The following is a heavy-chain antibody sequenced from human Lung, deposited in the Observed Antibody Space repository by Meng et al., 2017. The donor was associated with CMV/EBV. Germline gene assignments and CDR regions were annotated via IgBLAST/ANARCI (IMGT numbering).Heavy chain of an antibody. CDR3: ASEGEYYYDSSGYYGYFDY. D-gene: IGHD3-22*01. Sequence: SSSTWWSWVRQPPGKGLEWIGEIYHSGSTNYNPSLKSRVTISVDKSKNQFSLKLSSVTAADTAVYYCASEGEYYYDSSGYYGYFDYWGQGTLVTVSS. J-gene: IGHJ4*02. CDR1: SSSTW. CDR2: IYHSGST. V-gene: IGHV4-4*02.